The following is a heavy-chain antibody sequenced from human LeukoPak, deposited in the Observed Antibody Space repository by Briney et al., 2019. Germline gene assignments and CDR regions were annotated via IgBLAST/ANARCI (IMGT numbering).Heavy chain of an antibody. Sequence: ESGGSLRLSCAASGFTFSSYWMSWVRQAPGKGLEWVANIKQDGSEKYYVDSVKGRFTISRDNAKNSLYLQMNSLRAEDTAVYYCAREGRDYYDSSGYDYWGQGTLVTVSS. D-gene: IGHD3-22*01. CDR3: AREGRDYYDSSGYDY. CDR2: IKQDGSEK. J-gene: IGHJ4*02. V-gene: IGHV3-7*01. CDR1: GFTFSSYW.